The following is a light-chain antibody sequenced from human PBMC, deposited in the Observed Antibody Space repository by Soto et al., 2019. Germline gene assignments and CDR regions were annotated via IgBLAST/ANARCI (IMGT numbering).Light chain of an antibody. Sequence: DIQMTQSPSTLSASVGDRVTITCRASQSISIYLAWYQQRPREAPKLLIYGGFSLESGVPSRFSGSGSGTDFTLTISSLQPTDFAAYYCHQYAPSSPTFGQGPKLEI. CDR1: QSISIY. CDR2: GGF. V-gene: IGKV1-5*01. J-gene: IGKJ2*01. CDR3: HQYAPSSPT.